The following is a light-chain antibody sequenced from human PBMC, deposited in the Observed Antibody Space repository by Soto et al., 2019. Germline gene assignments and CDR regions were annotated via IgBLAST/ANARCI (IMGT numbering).Light chain of an antibody. J-gene: IGLJ1*01. CDR2: RND. V-gene: IGLV1-47*01. CDR1: SSDIASSY. CDR3: VTWDDSRSGPFV. Sequence: QSVLTQPPSESGTPGQRVTISCSGASSDIASSYVYWYQQLPGSAPRLLIFRNDQRPSGVPDRFSGSKSGTSASLAISGLRSEDEADYYCVTWDDSRSGPFVFGTGTKLTVL.